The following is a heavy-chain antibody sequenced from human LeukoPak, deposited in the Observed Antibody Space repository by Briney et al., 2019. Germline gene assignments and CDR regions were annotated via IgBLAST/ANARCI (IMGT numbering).Heavy chain of an antibody. V-gene: IGHV3-48*02. J-gene: IGHJ4*02. CDR2: ISDSSSIT. Sequence: GGSLRLSCAASGFTFSSFGMNWVRQAPGKGREWVSYISDSSSITYYADSVKGRFTISRDNAKNSLYLQMNSLRDEDTAVYYCARDGRFDYWGQGTLVTVSS. D-gene: IGHD1-26*01. CDR3: ARDGRFDY. CDR1: GFTFSSFG.